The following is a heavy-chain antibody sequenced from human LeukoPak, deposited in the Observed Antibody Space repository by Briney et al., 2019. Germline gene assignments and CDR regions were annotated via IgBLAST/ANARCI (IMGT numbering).Heavy chain of an antibody. CDR2: INPSGGST. D-gene: IGHD3-22*01. J-gene: IGHJ4*02. CDR1: GYTFTSYY. CDR3: ARAGRVVVITYYFDY. Sequence: GASVKVSCKAFGYTFTSYYMHWVRQAPGQGLEWMGIINPSGGSTSYAQKFQGRVTMTRDTSTSTVYMELSSLRSEDTAVYYCARAGRVVVITYYFDYWGQGTLVTVSS. V-gene: IGHV1-46*01.